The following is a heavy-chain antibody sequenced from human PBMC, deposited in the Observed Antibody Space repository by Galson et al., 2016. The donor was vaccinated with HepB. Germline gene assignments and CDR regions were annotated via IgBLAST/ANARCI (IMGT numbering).Heavy chain of an antibody. D-gene: IGHD1-14*01. Sequence: KVSCKASGYTFNTYNMHWVRQAPGQGLEWMGIIKPSGGNTIYAQKFQDRITMTRDTSTSTVYMELISLRSEDTAVYYCARELDHSFYFDYWGQGTLLAVSS. CDR2: IKPSGGNT. J-gene: IGHJ4*02. V-gene: IGHV1-46*02. CDR3: ARELDHSFYFDY. CDR1: GYTFNTYN.